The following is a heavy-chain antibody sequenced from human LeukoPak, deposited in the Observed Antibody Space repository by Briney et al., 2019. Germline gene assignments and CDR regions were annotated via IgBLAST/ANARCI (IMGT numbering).Heavy chain of an antibody. Sequence: PGGSLRLSCAASGFTFSSYAMSWVRQAPGKGLEWVSAISGSGGSTYYADSVKGRFTISRDNSKNTLYLQMNSLRAEDTAVYYCANPLFSGFVTGYYRGAFDIWGQGTMVTVSS. CDR1: GFTFSSYA. V-gene: IGHV3-23*01. D-gene: IGHD3-9*01. CDR3: ANPLFSGFVTGYYRGAFDI. J-gene: IGHJ3*02. CDR2: ISGSGGST.